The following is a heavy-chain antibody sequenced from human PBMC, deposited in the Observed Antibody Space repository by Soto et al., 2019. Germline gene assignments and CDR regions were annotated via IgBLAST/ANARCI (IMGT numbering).Heavy chain of an antibody. J-gene: IGHJ4*02. Sequence: SETLSLTCTVSGGSISSSSYYWGWIRQPPGKGLEWIGSIYYSGSTYYNPSLKSRVTISVDTSKNQFSLKLSSVTAADTAVYYCARRGIVVVPAADNIYYFDYWGQGTLVTVSS. CDR3: ARRGIVVVPAADNIYYFDY. CDR2: IYYSGST. D-gene: IGHD2-2*01. V-gene: IGHV4-39*01. CDR1: GGSISSSSYY.